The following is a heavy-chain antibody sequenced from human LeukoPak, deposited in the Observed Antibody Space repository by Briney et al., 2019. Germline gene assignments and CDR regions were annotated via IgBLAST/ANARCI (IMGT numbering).Heavy chain of an antibody. Sequence: PSETLSLTCTVSGGSISSYYWSWIRQPAGKGLEWIGRIYSSGSTNYNPSLKSRVTMSVDTSKNQFSLKLSSVTAADTAVYYCARGTYYYAYGKNDWFDPWGQGTLVTVSS. J-gene: IGHJ5*02. CDR2: IYSSGST. V-gene: IGHV4-4*07. D-gene: IGHD3-10*01. CDR3: ARGTYYYAYGKNDWFDP. CDR1: GGSISSYY.